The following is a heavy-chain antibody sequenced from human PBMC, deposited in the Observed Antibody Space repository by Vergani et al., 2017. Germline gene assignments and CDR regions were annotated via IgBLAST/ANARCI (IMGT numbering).Heavy chain of an antibody. CDR1: GFTFSSYG. J-gene: IGHJ6*02. Sequence: QVQLVESGGGVVQPGRSLRLSCAASGFTFSSYGMHWVRQAPGKGLGWVAVISYDGSNKYYADSVKGRFTISRDNSKNTLYLQMNSLRAEDTAVYYCAKDPSSPTVTSDYYYYYGMDVWGQGTTVTVSS. D-gene: IGHD4-11*01. V-gene: IGHV3-30*18. CDR2: ISYDGSNK. CDR3: AKDPSSPTVTSDYYYYYGMDV.